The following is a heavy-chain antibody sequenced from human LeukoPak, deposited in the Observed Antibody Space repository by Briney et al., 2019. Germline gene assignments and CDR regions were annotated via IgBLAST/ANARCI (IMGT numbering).Heavy chain of an antibody. D-gene: IGHD3-10*01. CDR1: GGSISSYY. CDR3: ARGPITMVRGVIDY. Sequence: ETLSLTCTVSGGSISSYYWSWIRQPAGKGLEWIGRIYTSGSTNYNPSLKSRVTMSVDTSKNQFSLKLSSVTAADTAVYYCARGPITMVRGVIDYWGQGTLVTVS. CDR2: IYTSGST. V-gene: IGHV4-4*07. J-gene: IGHJ4*02.